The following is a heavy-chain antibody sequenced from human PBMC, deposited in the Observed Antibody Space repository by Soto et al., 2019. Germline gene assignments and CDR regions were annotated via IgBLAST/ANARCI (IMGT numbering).Heavy chain of an antibody. J-gene: IGHJ6*02. V-gene: IGHV3-21*01. D-gene: IGHD3-22*01. CDR1: GFTFSSYS. CDR3: ARVVDYYDPYYYYVMDV. CDR2: ISSSSGYI. Sequence: PGGSLRLSCAASGFTFSSYSMNWVRQAPGKGLEWVSSISSSSGYIYYADSVKGRFTISRDNAKNSLSLQMNSLRAEDTAVYYCARVVDYYDPYYYYVMDVWGLRTTVTVSS.